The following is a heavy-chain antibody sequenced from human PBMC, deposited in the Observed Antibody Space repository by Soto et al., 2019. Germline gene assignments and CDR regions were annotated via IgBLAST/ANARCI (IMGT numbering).Heavy chain of an antibody. CDR1: GGTFSSYA. Sequence: QVQLVQSGAEVKKPGSSVKVSCKASGGTFSSYAISWVRQAPGQGLEWMGGIIPIFGTANYAQKFQGRVKITADESTRTAYMELSSLRSEDTAVYSCARDAYDSSGYNYYGMDVWGQGTTVTVSS. V-gene: IGHV1-69*12. D-gene: IGHD3-22*01. CDR3: ARDAYDSSGYNYYGMDV. J-gene: IGHJ6*02. CDR2: IIPIFGTA.